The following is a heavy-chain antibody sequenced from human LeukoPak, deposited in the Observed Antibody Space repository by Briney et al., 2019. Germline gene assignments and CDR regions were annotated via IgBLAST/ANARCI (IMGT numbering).Heavy chain of an antibody. CDR3: ARGRGLRITMVRGVIFWFDP. D-gene: IGHD3-10*01. V-gene: IGHV4-34*01. CDR1: GGSFSGYY. J-gene: IGHJ5*02. CDR2: INHSGST. Sequence: SETLSLTCAVYGGSFSGYYWSWLRQPPGKGLEWIGEINHSGSTNYNPSLKSRVTISVDTSKNQFSLKLSSVTAADTAVYYCARGRGLRITMVRGVIFWFDPWGQGTLVTVSS.